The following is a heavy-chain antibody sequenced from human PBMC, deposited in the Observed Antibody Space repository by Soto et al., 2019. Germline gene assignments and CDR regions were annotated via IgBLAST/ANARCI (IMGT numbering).Heavy chain of an antibody. V-gene: IGHV3-23*01. CDR3: AKAMYHSGWVVDY. D-gene: IGHD6-19*01. J-gene: IGHJ4*02. CDR1: GFTFSTYA. Sequence: EVQLLESGGGLVQPGGSLRLSCAASGFTFSTYAMAWVRQAPGKGLEWVSSISGRGGSTYYAESVKGRFAISRDNSKNTLYVQVSSLRAEDTAVYYCAKAMYHSGWVVDYWGQGTLVTVSS. CDR2: ISGRGGST.